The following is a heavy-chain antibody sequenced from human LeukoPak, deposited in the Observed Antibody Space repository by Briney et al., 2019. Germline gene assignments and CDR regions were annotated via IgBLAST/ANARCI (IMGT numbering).Heavy chain of an antibody. V-gene: IGHV3-30-3*01. CDR1: GFTVSSYS. CDR3: ARPWNYYYYYVMDV. Sequence: PGRSLRLSCVVSGFTVSSYSMHWVRQAPGKGLEWVAVMSHDGTNKYYADSVKGRFTISRDNSKNTLYLQMNNLRAQDTAVYYCARPWNYYYYYVMDVWGQGTTVTVSS. J-gene: IGHJ6*02. D-gene: IGHD1-1*01. CDR2: MSHDGTNK.